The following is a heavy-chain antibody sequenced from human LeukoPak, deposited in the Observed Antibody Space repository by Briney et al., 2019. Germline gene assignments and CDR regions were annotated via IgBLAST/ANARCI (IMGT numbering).Heavy chain of an antibody. CDR1: GLTVSSNY. CDR2: IYSGGST. J-gene: IGHJ4*02. CDR3: ARDGYYYDSSGYYFDY. Sequence: GGSLRLSFSASGLTVSSNYMSWVRQAPGKGLEWVSVIYSGGSTYYADSVKGRFTISRDNSKNTLYLQMNSLRAEDTAVYYCARDGYYYDSSGYYFDYWGQGTLVTVSS. D-gene: IGHD3-22*01. V-gene: IGHV3-66*02.